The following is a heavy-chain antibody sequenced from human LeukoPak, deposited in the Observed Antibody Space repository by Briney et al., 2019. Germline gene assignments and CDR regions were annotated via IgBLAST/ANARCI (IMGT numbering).Heavy chain of an antibody. D-gene: IGHD2-2*01. J-gene: IGHJ6*03. CDR3: ARQYDSYFYYYLDL. CDR2: LYHPDST. CDR1: GYPINSAYY. V-gene: IGHV4-38-2*01. Sequence: PSETLSLTCAVSGYPINSAYYWVWVRQPPGKGLEWIGSLYHPDSTYYNPSLESRVTMSVDTSRNQFSPKLSFVTAADTAVYYCARQYDSYFYYYLDLWGTGTTVTVSS.